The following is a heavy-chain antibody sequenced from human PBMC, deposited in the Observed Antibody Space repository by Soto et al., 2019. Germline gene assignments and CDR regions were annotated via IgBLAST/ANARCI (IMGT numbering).Heavy chain of an antibody. CDR1: GFTFDDYT. J-gene: IGHJ4*02. D-gene: IGHD3-3*01. V-gene: IGHV3-43*01. CDR3: AKDMEWGFWSGSFDY. Sequence: GGSLRLSCAASGFTFDDYTMHWVRQAPGKGLEWVSLISWDGGSTYYADSAKGRFTISRDNSKNSLYLQMNSLRTEDTALYYCAKDMEWGFWSGSFDYWGQGTRVTVSS. CDR2: ISWDGGST.